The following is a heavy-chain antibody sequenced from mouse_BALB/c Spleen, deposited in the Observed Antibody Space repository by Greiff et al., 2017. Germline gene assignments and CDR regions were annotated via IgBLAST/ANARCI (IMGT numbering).Heavy chain of an antibody. J-gene: IGHJ3*01. D-gene: IGHD1-1*01. CDR3: ARGYYGSSYPFAY. V-gene: IGHV1S81*02. CDR2: INPSNGGT. CDR1: GYTFTSYY. Sequence: QVQLQQSGAELVKPGASVKLSCKASGYTFTSYYMYWVKQRPGQGLEWIGEINPSNGGTNFNEKFKSKATLTVDKSSSTAYMQLSSLTSEDSAVYYCARGYYGSSYPFAYWGQGTLVTVSA.